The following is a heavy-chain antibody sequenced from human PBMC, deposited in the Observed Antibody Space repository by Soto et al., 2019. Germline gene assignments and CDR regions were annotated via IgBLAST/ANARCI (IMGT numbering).Heavy chain of an antibody. V-gene: IGHV4-59*01. CDR2: IYYSGST. D-gene: IGHD3-3*01. CDR1: GGSISSYY. Sequence: SETLSLTCTVSGGSISSYYWSWIRQPPGKGLEWIGYIYYSGSTNYNPSLKSRVTISVDTSKSQFSLKLSSVTAADTAVYYCARDSGYDFWSGYYTHSAFDIWGQGTMVTVSS. CDR3: ARDSGYDFWSGYYTHSAFDI. J-gene: IGHJ3*02.